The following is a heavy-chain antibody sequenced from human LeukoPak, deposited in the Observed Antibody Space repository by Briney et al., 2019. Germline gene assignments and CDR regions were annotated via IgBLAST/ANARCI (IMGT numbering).Heavy chain of an antibody. CDR3: ARGILVQYSSGRYNDY. CDR2: INPSGGST. V-gene: IGHV1-46*01. CDR1: GYTFTSYY. Sequence: ASVKVSCKASGYTFTSYYMHWVRQAPGQGLEWMGIINPSGGSTSYAQKFQGRVTMTRDMSTSTLYMELSSLRSEDTAVYYCARGILVQYSSGRYNDYWGQGTLVTVSS. J-gene: IGHJ4*02. D-gene: IGHD6-19*01.